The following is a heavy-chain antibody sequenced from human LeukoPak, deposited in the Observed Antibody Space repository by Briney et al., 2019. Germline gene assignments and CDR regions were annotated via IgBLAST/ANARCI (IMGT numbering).Heavy chain of an antibody. CDR3: ARDSLGSGSYYDY. D-gene: IGHD3-10*01. Sequence: GGSLRLSCAASSFTFSGYWMSWVRQAPGKGLEWVANINQGGSEKNYEDSVKGRFTISRDNAKNSLYLQMNSLRAEDTAVYFCARDSLGSGSYYDYWGQGTLVTVSS. V-gene: IGHV3-7*01. CDR1: SFTFSGYW. CDR2: INQGGSEK. J-gene: IGHJ4*02.